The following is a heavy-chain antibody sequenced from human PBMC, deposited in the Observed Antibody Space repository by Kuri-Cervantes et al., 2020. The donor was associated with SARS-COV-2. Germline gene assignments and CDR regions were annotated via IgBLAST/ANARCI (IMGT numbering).Heavy chain of an antibody. J-gene: IGHJ4*02. CDR2: IWYDGSNK. V-gene: IGHV3-33*08. Sequence: GGSLRLSCAASGFTFSSYAMSWVRQAPGKGLEWVAVIWYDGSNKYYADSVKGRFTISRDNAKNSLYLQMNSLRAEDTAVYYCARAVGNFDFWGQGTLVTVSS. CDR1: GFTFSSYA. D-gene: IGHD1-14*01. CDR3: ARAVGNFDF.